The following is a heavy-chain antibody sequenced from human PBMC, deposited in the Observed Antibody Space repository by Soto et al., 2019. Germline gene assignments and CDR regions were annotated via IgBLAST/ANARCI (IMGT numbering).Heavy chain of an antibody. CDR3: ARDSYSSSWPPYFDY. CDR2: ISSSSSYI. J-gene: IGHJ4*02. CDR1: GFTFSSYS. V-gene: IGHV3-21*01. D-gene: IGHD6-13*01. Sequence: EVQLVESGGGLVKPGGSLRLSCAASGFTFSSYSMNWVRQAPGKGLEWVSSISSSSSYIYYADSVKGRFTISRDNAKNSLYLQMNSLRAEDTAVYYCARDSYSSSWPPYFDYWGQGTLVTVSS.